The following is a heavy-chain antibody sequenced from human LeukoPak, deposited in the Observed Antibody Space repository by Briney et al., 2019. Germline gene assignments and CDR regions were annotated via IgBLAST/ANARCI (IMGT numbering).Heavy chain of an antibody. CDR1: GGSISSYY. V-gene: IGHV4-59*08. Sequence: SETLSLTCTVSGGSISSYYWSWIRQPPGKGLGWIGYIYYSGSTNYNPSLKSRVTISVDTSKNQFSLKLSSVTAADTAVYYCARHGYWFDPWGQGTLVTVSS. J-gene: IGHJ5*02. CDR2: IYYSGST. CDR3: ARHGYWFDP.